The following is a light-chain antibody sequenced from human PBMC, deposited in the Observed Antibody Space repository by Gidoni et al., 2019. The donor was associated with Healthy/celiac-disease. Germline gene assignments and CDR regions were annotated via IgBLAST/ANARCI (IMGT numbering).Light chain of an antibody. Sequence: EVVLTPSPATLSVSPGERATLSCRASQSVSSYLAWYQQKPGQAPRLLIYDASNRATGIPARFSGSGSGTDFTLTISSLESEDFAVYYCQQRSNWPPYTFGQXTKLEIK. J-gene: IGKJ2*01. CDR3: QQRSNWPPYT. CDR1: QSVSSY. CDR2: DAS. V-gene: IGKV3-11*01.